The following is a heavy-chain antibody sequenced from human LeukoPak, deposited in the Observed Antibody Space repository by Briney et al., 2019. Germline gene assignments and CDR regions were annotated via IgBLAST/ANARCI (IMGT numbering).Heavy chain of an antibody. D-gene: IGHD6-13*01. V-gene: IGHV4-39*01. Sequence: PSETLSLTCTVSGGSISSSNYYWGWIRQPPGKGLEWIGSLYYTGSTYSNPALKSRVTISVDTSKNLFSLKLSSVAAADTALYFCARQKASSSWYYFDLWGQGTLVTVSS. CDR3: ARQKASSSWYYFDL. J-gene: IGHJ5*02. CDR1: GGSISSSNYY. CDR2: LYYTGST.